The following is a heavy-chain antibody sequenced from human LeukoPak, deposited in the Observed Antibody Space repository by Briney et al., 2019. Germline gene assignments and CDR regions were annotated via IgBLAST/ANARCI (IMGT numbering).Heavy chain of an antibody. CDR1: GFTFSRYS. D-gene: IGHD6-13*01. V-gene: IGHV3-21*01. J-gene: IGHJ4*02. CDR2: ISSSSSYR. Sequence: GGSLRLSCAASGFTFSRYSMNWVRQAPGKGLEWVSSISSSSSYRYYADSVKGRFTISRDNAKNTLYLQMNSLGAEDTAVYYCARGGRYSSSPIDYWGQGTLVTVSS. CDR3: ARGGRYSSSPIDY.